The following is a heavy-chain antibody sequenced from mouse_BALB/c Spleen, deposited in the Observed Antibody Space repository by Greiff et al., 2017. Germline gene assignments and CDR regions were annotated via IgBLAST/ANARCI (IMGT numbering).Heavy chain of an antibody. CDR1: GYSFTNCY. Sequence: EVKLQESGASLVKPSQSLTLTCSVSGYSFTNCYLNWVRKFPGHKLEYIGYISYSGSTYYNPSLNSRISITRDTSKNQYYMQLNSVTTEDTAAYYCARSSGTASALDYWGQGTLVTVSA. V-gene: IGHV3-8*02. CDR2: ISYSGST. D-gene: IGHD6-1*01. CDR3: ARSSGTASALDY. J-gene: IGHJ4*01.